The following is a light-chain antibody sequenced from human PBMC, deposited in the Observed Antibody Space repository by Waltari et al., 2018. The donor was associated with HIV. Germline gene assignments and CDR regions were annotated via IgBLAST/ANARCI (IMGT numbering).Light chain of an antibody. CDR1: QSIATN. J-gene: IGKJ2*01. CDR3: QQNNNWPYT. V-gene: IGKV3-15*01. CDR2: DAS. Sequence: EIVMTQSPATLWLSPGETATLSCRTRQSIATNLAWYQQKRGQAPKLLIYDASTGAAGVPPRFSGSGSGTEFNLTIDSLQSDDFAIYYCQQNNNWPYTFARGSKVEVK.